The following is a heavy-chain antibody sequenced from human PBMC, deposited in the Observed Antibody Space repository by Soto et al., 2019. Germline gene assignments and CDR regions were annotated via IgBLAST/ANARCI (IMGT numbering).Heavy chain of an antibody. CDR1: GSSISSGGDS. J-gene: IGHJ5*02. Sequence: QLQLQESGSGLVRPSETLSLTCTVSGSSISSGGDSCSWIRQAPGKGLEWIGYIYHSGSAIYNPSLKSRVTMSADRSKHQFSLRLISVTAADTAVYYCARAQIPHWFDPWGQGILVTVSP. V-gene: IGHV4-30-2*01. CDR2: IYHSGSA. D-gene: IGHD2-21*01. CDR3: ARAQIPHWFDP.